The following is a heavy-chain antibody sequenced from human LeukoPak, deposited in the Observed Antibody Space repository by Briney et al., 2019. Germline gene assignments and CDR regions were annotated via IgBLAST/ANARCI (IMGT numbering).Heavy chain of an antibody. V-gene: IGHV3-23*01. J-gene: IGHJ6*03. D-gene: IGHD2-2*01. CDR3: ANPFSTPRSNYYIDV. Sequence: GGSLRLSCAASGFTFSSYAMSWVRQAPGKGLQWVSAISGSGGSTYYADSVKGRFTISRDNSKNTLYLQMNSLRAEDTAVYYCANPFSTPRSNYYIDVWGKGTTVTVSS. CDR1: GFTFSSYA. CDR2: ISGSGGST.